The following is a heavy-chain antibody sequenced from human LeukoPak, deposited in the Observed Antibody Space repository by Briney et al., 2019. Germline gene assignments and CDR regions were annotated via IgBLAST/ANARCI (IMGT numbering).Heavy chain of an antibody. Sequence: ASVKVSCKASGYTFTSYDINWVRQATGQGLEWMGWMNPNSGKTGYAQKFQGRVTMTRNTSISAAYMELSSLRSEDTAVYYCARDLGYCSSTSCYRGIYYYGMDVWGQGTTVTVSS. D-gene: IGHD2-2*01. J-gene: IGHJ6*02. CDR3: ARDLGYCSSTSCYRGIYYYGMDV. CDR2: MNPNSGKT. CDR1: GYTFTSYD. V-gene: IGHV1-8*01.